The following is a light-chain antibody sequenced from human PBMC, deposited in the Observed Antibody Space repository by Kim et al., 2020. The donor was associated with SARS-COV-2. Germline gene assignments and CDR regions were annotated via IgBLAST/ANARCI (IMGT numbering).Light chain of an antibody. CDR3: QQFGDSPIFT. CDR1: QSVSGSY. V-gene: IGKV3-20*01. Sequence: PGERATLYCRASQSVSGSYLAWYQQKPGQAPRLLIYGASRRATGIPDRFSGSGSGTDFTLTITRLEPEDLVVYYCQQFGDSPIFTFGPGTKVDIK. CDR2: GAS. J-gene: IGKJ3*01.